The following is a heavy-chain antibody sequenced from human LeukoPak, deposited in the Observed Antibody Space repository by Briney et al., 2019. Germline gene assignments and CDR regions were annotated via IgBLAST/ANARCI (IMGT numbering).Heavy chain of an antibody. V-gene: IGHV4-59*05. J-gene: IGHJ5*02. CDR2: IYYSGST. D-gene: IGHD1-26*01. Sequence: SETLSLTCTVAGGSINSYYWSWIRQPPGKGLEWIGSIYYSGSTYYNPSLKSRVTISVDTSKNQFSLKLSSVTAADTAVYYCARRALHNWFDPWGQGTLVTVSS. CDR3: ARRALHNWFDP. CDR1: GGSINSYY.